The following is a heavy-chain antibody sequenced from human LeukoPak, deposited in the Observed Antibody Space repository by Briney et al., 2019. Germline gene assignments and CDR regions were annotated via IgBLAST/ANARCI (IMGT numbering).Heavy chain of an antibody. J-gene: IGHJ6*02. V-gene: IGHV1-69*04. CDR1: GGTFSSHA. CDR3: AGNPLGTEMLMGYYYYGMDV. CDR2: IIPMFGVT. D-gene: IGHD3-16*01. Sequence: SVKVSCKASGGTFSSHALSWVRQAPGQGLEWMGRIIPMFGVTNYAQNFQGRFTITADKSTTPVYMELTSLRSEDTAVYYCAGNPLGTEMLMGYYYYGMDVWGQGTTVTVSS.